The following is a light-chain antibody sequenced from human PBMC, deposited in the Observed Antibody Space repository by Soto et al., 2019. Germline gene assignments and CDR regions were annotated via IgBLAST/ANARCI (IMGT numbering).Light chain of an antibody. Sequence: QSVLTQPPSVSAAPGQRVTISCSGSGSNIGKNFVSWYQQLPGTAPKLLIYENNKRPSGIPDRFSGSKSGTSATLGITGLQTGDEADYYCGAWDSSLSAGLFGGGTKLTVL. CDR1: GSNIGKNF. CDR2: ENN. CDR3: GAWDSSLSAGL. J-gene: IGLJ2*01. V-gene: IGLV1-51*02.